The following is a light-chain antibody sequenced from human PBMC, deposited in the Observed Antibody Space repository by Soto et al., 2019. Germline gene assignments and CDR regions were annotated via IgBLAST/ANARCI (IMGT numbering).Light chain of an antibody. CDR1: QSVSSN. CDR2: GAS. CDR3: QHYNNYLWT. Sequence: EIVMTQSPATLSVSPCEGAALSCRASQSVSSNLAWYQQKPGQAPRLLIFGASTRATGIPARFSGSGSGTKFTLTISSLQSEDFAVYYCQHYNNYLWTFG. V-gene: IGKV3-15*01. J-gene: IGKJ1*01.